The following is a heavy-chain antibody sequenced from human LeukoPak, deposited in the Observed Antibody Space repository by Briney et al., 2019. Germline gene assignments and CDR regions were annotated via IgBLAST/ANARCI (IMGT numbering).Heavy chain of an antibody. Sequence: PSETLSLTCTVSGGSISSYYWSWIRQPPGKGLEWIGYIYYSGSTNYNPSLESRVTISVDTSKNQFSLKLSSVTAADTAVYYCARLSSSSPRTYFDYWGQGTLVTVSS. CDR2: IYYSGST. CDR1: GGSISSYY. CDR3: ARLSSSSPRTYFDY. V-gene: IGHV4-59*12. D-gene: IGHD6-13*01. J-gene: IGHJ4*02.